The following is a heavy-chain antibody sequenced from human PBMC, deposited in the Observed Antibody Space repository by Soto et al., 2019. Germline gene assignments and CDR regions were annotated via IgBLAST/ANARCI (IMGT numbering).Heavy chain of an antibody. CDR2: IIPIFGAA. D-gene: IGHD3-9*01. CDR1: GGTFNNYA. V-gene: IGHV1-69*12. J-gene: IGHJ4*02. CDR3: ARHVRYFDWLLAPFDY. Sequence: QVQLVQSGAEVKKPGSSVKVSCKASGGTFNNYAIRWVRQARGQGLEWMGGIIPIFGAANYEQKFQGRVTITADESTSTDYMELSSLRSEDTAGYYCARHVRYFDWLLAPFDYWGQGTLVTVSS.